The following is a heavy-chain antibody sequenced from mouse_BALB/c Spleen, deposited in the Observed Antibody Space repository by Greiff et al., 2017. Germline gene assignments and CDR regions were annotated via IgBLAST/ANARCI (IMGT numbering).Heavy chain of an antibody. CDR1: GFTFSSYA. D-gene: IGHD1-1*01. J-gene: IGHJ3*01. CDR3: ARDYYGSSPWFAY. CDR2: ISSGGSYT. Sequence: EVQVVESGGGLVKPGGSLKLSCAASGFTFSSYAMSWVRQSPEKRLEWVAEISSGGSYTYYPDTVTGRFTISRDNAKNTLYLEMSSLRSEDTAMYYCARDYYGSSPWFAYWGQGTLVTVSA. V-gene: IGHV5-9-4*01.